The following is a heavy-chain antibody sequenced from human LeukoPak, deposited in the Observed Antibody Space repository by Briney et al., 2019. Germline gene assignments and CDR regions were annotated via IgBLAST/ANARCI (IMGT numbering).Heavy chain of an antibody. D-gene: IGHD5-18*01. J-gene: IGHJ6*03. CDR1: GGSISSYY. Sequence: SETLSLTCIVSGGSISSYYWSWIRQPPGKGLEWIGFIYSSEFSHYNPSLKSRLTLSLDTSKNQFSLKLNSVTAADTAVYFCARDFADTDTLTADVYYTDLWGKGTTVTVSS. CDR3: ARDFADTDTLTADVYYTDL. CDR2: IYSSEFS. V-gene: IGHV4-4*09.